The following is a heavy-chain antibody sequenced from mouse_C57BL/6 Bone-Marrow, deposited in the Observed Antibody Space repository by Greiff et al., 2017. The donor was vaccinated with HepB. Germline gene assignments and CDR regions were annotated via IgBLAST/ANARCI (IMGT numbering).Heavy chain of an antibody. D-gene: IGHD2-5*01. CDR1: GFTFSSYA. Sequence: EVMLVESGEGLVKPGGSLKLSCAASGFTFSSYAMSWVRQTPEKRLEWVAYISSGGDYIYYADTVKGRFTISRDNARNTLYLQMSSLKSEDTAMYYCTREQDYSNLFAYWGQGTLVTVSA. V-gene: IGHV5-9-1*02. CDR2: ISSGGDYI. J-gene: IGHJ3*01. CDR3: TREQDYSNLFAY.